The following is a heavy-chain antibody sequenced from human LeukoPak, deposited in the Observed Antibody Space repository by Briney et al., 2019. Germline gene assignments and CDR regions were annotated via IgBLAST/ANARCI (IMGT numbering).Heavy chain of an antibody. CDR2: FDPEDGET. V-gene: IGHV1-24*01. CDR3: ARGGGPRVGATTGDAFDI. CDR1: GYTLTELS. D-gene: IGHD1-26*01. J-gene: IGHJ3*02. Sequence: ASVKVSCMVSGYTLTELSMHWVRQAPGKGLEWMGGFDPEDGETIHAQKFQGRVTMTEDTSTDTAYMELSSLRSEDTAVYYCARGGGPRVGATTGDAFDIWGQGTMVTVSS.